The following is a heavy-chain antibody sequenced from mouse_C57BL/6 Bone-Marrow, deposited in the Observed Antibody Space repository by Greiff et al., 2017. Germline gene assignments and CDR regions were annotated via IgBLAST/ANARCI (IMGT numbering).Heavy chain of an antibody. J-gene: IGHJ2*01. V-gene: IGHV1-54*01. D-gene: IGHD1-1*01. Sequence: VQLQQSGAELVRPGTSVTVSCKASGYAFPNYLIEWVKQKPGQGLEWIGVINPGSGGTNYNEKFKGKATLTADKSSSTAYMQHSSLTSDDSAVDYYARIYYGSYFDYWGQGTTLTVSS. CDR2: INPGSGGT. CDR1: GYAFPNYL. CDR3: ARIYYGSYFDY.